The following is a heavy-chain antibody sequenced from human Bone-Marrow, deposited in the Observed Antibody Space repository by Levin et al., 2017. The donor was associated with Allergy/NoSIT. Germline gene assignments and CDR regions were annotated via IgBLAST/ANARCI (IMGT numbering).Heavy chain of an antibody. Sequence: GGSLRLSCAASGFSFGDYAMTWVRQAPGKGLEWVSVITGGGSDTYYGDSVKGRFTVSRDNSKNTLYLELNSLRAEDTAVYYCAKKQGGTSGFSFDVWGQGTMVTVSS. CDR3: AKKQGGTSGFSFDV. CDR1: GFSFGDYA. CDR2: ITGGGSDT. V-gene: IGHV3-23*01. D-gene: IGHD3-22*01. J-gene: IGHJ3*01.